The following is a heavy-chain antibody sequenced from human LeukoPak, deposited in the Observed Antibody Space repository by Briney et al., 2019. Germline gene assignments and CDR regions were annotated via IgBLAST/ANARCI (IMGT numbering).Heavy chain of an antibody. CDR1: GFTFSTYS. D-gene: IGHD3-10*01. Sequence: PGGSLRLSCAASGFTFSTYSMNWVRQAPGKGLEWVSYITTSSNTMYYADSVKGRFTISRDNAKNSLYLQMNSLRAEDTAVYYCARDGGYASGGDYNGMDVWGQGTTVTVSS. J-gene: IGHJ6*02. CDR2: ITTSSNTM. CDR3: ARDGGYASGGDYNGMDV. V-gene: IGHV3-48*01.